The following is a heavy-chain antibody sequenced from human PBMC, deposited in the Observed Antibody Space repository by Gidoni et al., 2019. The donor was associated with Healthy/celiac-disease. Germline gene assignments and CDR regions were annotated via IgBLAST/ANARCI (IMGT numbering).Heavy chain of an antibody. Sequence: EVQLVESGGGLVQPGRSLRLSCTASGFTFGDYAMIWFRQAPGKGLEWVGFIRSKAYGGTTEYAASVKGRFTISRDDSKSIAYLQMNSLKTEDTAVYYCTRELYCSGGSCYSGWFDPWGQGTLVTVSS. CDR1: GFTFGDYA. J-gene: IGHJ5*02. CDR2: IRSKAYGGTT. D-gene: IGHD2-15*01. V-gene: IGHV3-49*03. CDR3: TRELYCSGGSCYSGWFDP.